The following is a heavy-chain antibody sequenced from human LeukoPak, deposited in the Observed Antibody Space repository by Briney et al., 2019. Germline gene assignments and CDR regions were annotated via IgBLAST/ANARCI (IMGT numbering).Heavy chain of an antibody. J-gene: IGHJ3*02. CDR1: GGIFINQA. D-gene: IGHD1-14*01. Sequence: GASVTVSCKASGGIFINQAITWVRQAPGQGLEWMGRIIPMIGTAKSAQRFQGRVTFTADTSTNTAYMELSSLTSEDTAFYYCAKGATVGKEALHIWGQGTLVTVSS. CDR2: IIPMIGTA. V-gene: IGHV1-69*04. CDR3: AKGATVGKEALHI.